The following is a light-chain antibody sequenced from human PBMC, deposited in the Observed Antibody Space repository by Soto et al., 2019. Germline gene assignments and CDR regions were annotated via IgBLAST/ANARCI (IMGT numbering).Light chain of an antibody. J-gene: IGKJ5*01. CDR1: QSVSSS. CDR3: QQRSNWRIT. Sequence: EIVLTQSPATLSLSPGERASLSCRASQSVSSSLSWYQQEPGQAPRLLISDTSNGATGIPARFSGSGSGTDITLTISSLEPEDFAVYYCQQRSNWRITFGQGTRLEIK. V-gene: IGKV3-11*01. CDR2: DTS.